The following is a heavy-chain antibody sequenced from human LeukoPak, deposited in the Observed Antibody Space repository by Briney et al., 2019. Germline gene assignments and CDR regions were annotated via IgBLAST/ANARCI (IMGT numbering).Heavy chain of an antibody. V-gene: IGHV3-23*01. CDR1: GFTVSSCA. J-gene: IGHJ4*02. Sequence: GGSLRLSCAASGFTVSSCAMSWVRQAPGKWLEWVSSISGSGGSTYYADSVKGRFTISRDNSNNTLYLQMNSLRAEDTAVYYCAKDHAYDSSGYDLDYWGQGTLVTVSS. CDR3: AKDHAYDSSGYDLDY. CDR2: ISGSGGST. D-gene: IGHD3-22*01.